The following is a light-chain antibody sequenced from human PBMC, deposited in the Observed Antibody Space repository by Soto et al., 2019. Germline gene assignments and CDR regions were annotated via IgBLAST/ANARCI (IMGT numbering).Light chain of an antibody. Sequence: DIQMTQSPASLSASIGDRVSISCRASQTVATFLNWYQQKPGKVPQLLIYAASTLQSGVPSRFSGSGSGTDFTLVISSLQREDFGTYYCQQSLSTPYTFGPGTKVEIK. CDR3: QQSLSTPYT. V-gene: IGKV1-39*01. CDR2: AAS. CDR1: QTVATF. J-gene: IGKJ2*01.